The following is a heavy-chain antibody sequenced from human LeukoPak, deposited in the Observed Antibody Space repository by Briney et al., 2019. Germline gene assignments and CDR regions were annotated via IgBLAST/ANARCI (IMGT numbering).Heavy chain of an antibody. CDR2: IKEDGSER. J-gene: IGHJ4*02. D-gene: IGHD6-6*01. V-gene: IGHV3-7*01. Sequence: GGSLRLSCTASEFAFSRYWMNWVRQAPGKGLEWVAHIKEDGSERYYVDSVKGRFTISRDNAKNSLYLQMNSLRAEDTAVYYCARDPSSLRDSFDYWGQGTLVIVSS. CDR1: EFAFSRYW. CDR3: ARDPSSLRDSFDY.